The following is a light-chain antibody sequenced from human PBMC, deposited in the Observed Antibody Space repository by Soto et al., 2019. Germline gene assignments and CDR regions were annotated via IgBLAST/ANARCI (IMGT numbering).Light chain of an antibody. Sequence: QSVLAQPASVSGSPGQSITISCTGTSSDVGSYDLVSWHQQHPGKAPKLMIYEVSKRPSGVSNRFSGSKSGNTASLTIAGLKAEDEADYYCCSYAGSRTYVFGTGTRSPS. CDR2: EVS. J-gene: IGLJ1*01. V-gene: IGLV2-23*02. CDR1: SSDVGSYDL. CDR3: CSYAGSRTYV.